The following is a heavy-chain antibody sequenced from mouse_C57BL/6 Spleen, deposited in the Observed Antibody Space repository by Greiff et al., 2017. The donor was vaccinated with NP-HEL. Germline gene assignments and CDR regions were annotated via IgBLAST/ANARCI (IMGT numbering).Heavy chain of an antibody. V-gene: IGHV1-61*01. D-gene: IGHD2-3*01. CDR3: ARVARDDGYFAY. J-gene: IGHJ2*01. CDR2: IYPYDSDT. Sequence: QVQLQQPGAELVRPGSSVKLSCKASGYTFTNYWMDWVKQRPGQGLEWIGKIYPYDSDTNYNPKFKDKATLTVATSSSTAYLPLSSLPSEDSAVFYCARVARDDGYFAYWGQGTTLTVSA. CDR1: GYTFTNYW.